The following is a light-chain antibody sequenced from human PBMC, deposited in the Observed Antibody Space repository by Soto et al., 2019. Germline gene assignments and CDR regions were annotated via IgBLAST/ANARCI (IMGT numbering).Light chain of an antibody. J-gene: IGKJ2*01. V-gene: IGKV1-5*01. CDR2: DAS. Sequence: DIQMTQSPSTLSASVGDRVTITCRASQSISGWLAWYQQKPGKAPKLLIYDASSLQSGVPSRFSGSGSGTEFTLTISSLQPDDFATYYCQQYNVYSYTFGQGTKLEIK. CDR1: QSISGW. CDR3: QQYNVYSYT.